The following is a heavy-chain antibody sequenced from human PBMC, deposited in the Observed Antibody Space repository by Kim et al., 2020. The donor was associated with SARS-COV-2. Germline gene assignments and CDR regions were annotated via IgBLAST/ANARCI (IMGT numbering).Heavy chain of an antibody. CDR3: ASATVDYYDSSGYYSLGAFDI. D-gene: IGHD3-22*01. CDR2: ISYDGSNK. V-gene: IGHV3-30-3*01. Sequence: GGSLRLSCAASGFTFSSYAMHWVRQAPGKGLEWVAVISYDGSNKYYADSVKGRFTISRDNSKNTLYLQMNSLRAEDTAVYYCASATVDYYDSSGYYSLGAFDIWGQGTMVTVSS. J-gene: IGHJ3*02. CDR1: GFTFSSYA.